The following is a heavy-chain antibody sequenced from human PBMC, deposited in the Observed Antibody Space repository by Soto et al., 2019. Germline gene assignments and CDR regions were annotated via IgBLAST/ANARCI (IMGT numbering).Heavy chain of an antibody. D-gene: IGHD5-12*01. V-gene: IGHV3-15*07. CDR2: IKSKRSGGTA. CDR3: TAICAGDSGDGPQRDVD. J-gene: IGHJ4*02. Sequence: GGSLRLSCAASGFNFINTWMNWVRQAPGKGLEWVGRIKSKRSGGTADYAAPMKGRFTMSRDDSKNTVYLEINSLKTDDTAVYYYTAICAGDSGDGPQRDVDSGKGTL. CDR1: GFNFINTW.